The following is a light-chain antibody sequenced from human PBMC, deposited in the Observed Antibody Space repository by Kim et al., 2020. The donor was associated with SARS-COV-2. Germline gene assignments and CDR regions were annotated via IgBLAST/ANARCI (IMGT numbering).Light chain of an antibody. V-gene: IGKV1-33*01. CDR3: QQSAHPHA. Sequence: LSPSESNRLNHTCQACLDIPNCLDWYQQRSGKAPSLRIFDAATWEAGVLQRFRGCVSGTEFTLTITSLQPEGVATYYCQQSAHPHAFGQGTKLEI. CDR2: DAA. CDR1: LDIPNC. J-gene: IGKJ2*01.